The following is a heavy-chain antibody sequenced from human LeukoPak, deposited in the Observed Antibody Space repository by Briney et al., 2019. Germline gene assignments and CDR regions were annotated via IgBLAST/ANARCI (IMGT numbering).Heavy chain of an antibody. Sequence: GESLTLSCAASTFTLSNYGMHWVRQAPGKGLEWVAFIRSGGIDEYYADSVRGRFTISRDNSKNALYLQMNSLRVEDTAVYYCAKMQGIAATGDIPYWGQGTLVTVSS. D-gene: IGHD6-13*01. V-gene: IGHV3-30*02. J-gene: IGHJ4*02. CDR1: TFTLSNYG. CDR3: AKMQGIAATGDIPY. CDR2: IRSGGIDE.